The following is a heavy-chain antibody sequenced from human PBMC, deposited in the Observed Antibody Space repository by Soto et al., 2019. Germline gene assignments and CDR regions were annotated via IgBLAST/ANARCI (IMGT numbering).Heavy chain of an antibody. Sequence: RGESLKISCKGSGYSFTSYWIGWVRQMPGKGLEWMGIIYPGDSDTRYSPSFQGQVTISADKSISTAYLQWSSLKASDTAMYYCARVGELYTYYDILPGSRFDPWGKGTLVTVSS. J-gene: IGHJ5*02. CDR3: ARVGELYTYYDILPGSRFDP. CDR1: GYSFTSYW. D-gene: IGHD3-9*01. V-gene: IGHV5-51*01. CDR2: IYPGDSDT.